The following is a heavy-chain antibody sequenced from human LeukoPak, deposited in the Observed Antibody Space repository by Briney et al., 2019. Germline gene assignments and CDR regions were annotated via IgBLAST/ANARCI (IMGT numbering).Heavy chain of an antibody. CDR1: GGSISSGGYY. CDR2: IYYSGST. CDR3: ARGPYCGGDCSIPTPPFDY. D-gene: IGHD2-21*02. J-gene: IGHJ4*02. Sequence: SQTLSLTCTVSGGSISSGGYYWSWIRQHPGKGLEWIVYIYYSGSTYYNPSLKSRVTISVDTSKNQFSLKLSSVTAADTAVYYCARGPYCGGDCSIPTPPFDYWGQGTLVTVSS. V-gene: IGHV4-31*03.